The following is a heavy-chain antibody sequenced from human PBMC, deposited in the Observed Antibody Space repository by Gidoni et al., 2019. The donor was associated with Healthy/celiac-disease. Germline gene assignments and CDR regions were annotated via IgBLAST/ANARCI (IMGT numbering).Heavy chain of an antibody. CDR3: ARGRGYGDYALFDY. Sequence: QVQLQQWGAGLLKPSETLSLTCAVYGGSFSGYYWSGIRQPPGKGLEWIGEINHSGSTNYNPSLKSRVTISVDTSKNQFSLKLSSVTAADTAVYYCARGRGYGDYALFDYWGQGTLVTVSS. CDR2: INHSGST. CDR1: GGSFSGYY. J-gene: IGHJ4*02. D-gene: IGHD4-17*01. V-gene: IGHV4-34*01.